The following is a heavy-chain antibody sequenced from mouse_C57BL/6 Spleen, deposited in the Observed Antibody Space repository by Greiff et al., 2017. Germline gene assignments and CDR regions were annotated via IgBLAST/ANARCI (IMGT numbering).Heavy chain of an antibody. J-gene: IGHJ4*01. Sequence: EVQLQQSGPELVKPGASVKISCKASGYTFTDYYMNWVKQSHGKSLEWIGDINPNNGGTSYNQKFKGKATLTVDKSSSTAYMELRSLTSEDSAVYYCASYSNSHCDAMDYWGQGTSVTVSA. CDR1: GYTFTDYY. D-gene: IGHD2-5*01. CDR3: ASYSNSHCDAMDY. V-gene: IGHV1-26*01. CDR2: INPNNGGT.